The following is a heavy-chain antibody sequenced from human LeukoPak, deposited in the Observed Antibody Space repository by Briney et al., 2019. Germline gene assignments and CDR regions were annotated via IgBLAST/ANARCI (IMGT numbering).Heavy chain of an antibody. D-gene: IGHD4-23*01. V-gene: IGHV3-7*01. Sequence: GGSLRLSCAASGFTFSSYWMSWVRQAPGKGLEWVANIKQDGSEKYHVDSVKGRFTISRDNAKNSLYLQMNSLRAEDTAVYYCARDLGTVVTFPDSWGQGTLVTVSS. J-gene: IGHJ4*02. CDR2: IKQDGSEK. CDR1: GFTFSSYW. CDR3: ARDLGTVVTFPDS.